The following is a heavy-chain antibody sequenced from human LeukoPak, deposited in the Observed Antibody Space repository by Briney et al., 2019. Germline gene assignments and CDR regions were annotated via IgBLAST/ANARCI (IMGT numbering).Heavy chain of an antibody. J-gene: IGHJ6*03. Sequence: GGSLRLSCAASGFTFSSYWMHWVRQAPGKGLVWVSRINTDGSSTSYADSVKGRFTISRDNAKNTLYLQMNSLRADDTAVYYCARDYSSSCYYYYYYMDVWGKGTTVTVSS. D-gene: IGHD6-13*01. CDR3: ARDYSSSCYYYYYYMDV. CDR2: INTDGSST. V-gene: IGHV3-74*01. CDR1: GFTFSSYW.